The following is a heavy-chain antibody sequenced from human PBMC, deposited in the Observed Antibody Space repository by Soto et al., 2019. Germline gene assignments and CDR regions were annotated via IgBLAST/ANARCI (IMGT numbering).Heavy chain of an antibody. Sequence: EVQLVESGGGLVQPGGSLRLSCAASGFTFSSYWMSWVRQAPGKGLEWVANIKQDGSEKYYVDSVKGRFTISRDNAKNSLDLQMNSLRAEDTAVYYCARDRYSYYDFWSGSLPYYYYGMDVWGQGTTVTVSS. CDR1: GFTFSSYW. CDR2: IKQDGSEK. CDR3: ARDRYSYYDFWSGSLPYYYYGMDV. J-gene: IGHJ6*02. V-gene: IGHV3-7*01. D-gene: IGHD3-3*01.